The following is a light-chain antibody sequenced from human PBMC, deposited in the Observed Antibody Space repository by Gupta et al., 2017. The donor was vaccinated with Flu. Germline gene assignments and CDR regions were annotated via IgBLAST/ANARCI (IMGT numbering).Light chain of an antibody. V-gene: IGLV1-44*01. CDR1: SSNIGRNT. J-gene: IGLJ2*01. Sequence: QSVLTQPPTASGTPGQRVTISCSGGSSNIGRNTVNWYTQHLPGTAPKLLIYSNNQRPSGLPDRFSGSKSDTSAPLAISGLQSEDEADYYCVVWDDSLNGQVFGGGTKLTVL. CDR2: SNN. CDR3: VVWDDSLNGQV.